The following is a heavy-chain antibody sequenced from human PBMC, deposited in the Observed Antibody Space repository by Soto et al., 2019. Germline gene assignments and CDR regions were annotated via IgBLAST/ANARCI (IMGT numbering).Heavy chain of an antibody. CDR3: ARGTSCCGYDY. Sequence: PSETLSLTCAVYGGSFSGYYWSWIRQPPGKGLEWIGEINHSGSTKYNPSLKSRVTISVDTSKNQFSLKLTSVTAADTAVYYCARGTSCCGYDYWGQGALVTVSS. CDR2: INHSGST. J-gene: IGHJ4*02. CDR1: GGSFSGYY. D-gene: IGHD2-2*01. V-gene: IGHV4-34*01.